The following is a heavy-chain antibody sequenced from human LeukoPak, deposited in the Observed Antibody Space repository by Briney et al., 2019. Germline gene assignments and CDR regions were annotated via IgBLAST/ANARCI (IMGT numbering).Heavy chain of an antibody. CDR3: AKDAGIFPVWYFDY. V-gene: IGHV3-23*01. J-gene: IGHJ4*02. CDR2: LNDASNII. D-gene: IGHD3-3*01. CDR1: GFPFSIYA. Sequence: GGSLRLSCAASGFPFSIYAMSWVRQAPEKGLEWVATLNDASNIIYYADSVKGRFTISRDNSKNTVYLQMNSLRADDTAVYYCAKDAGIFPVWYFDYWGQGTLVTVSS.